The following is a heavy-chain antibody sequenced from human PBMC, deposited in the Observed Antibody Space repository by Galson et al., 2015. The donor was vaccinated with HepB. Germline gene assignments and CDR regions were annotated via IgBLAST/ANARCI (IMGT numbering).Heavy chain of an antibody. J-gene: IGHJ4*02. CDR1: GGSVSSGSYY. V-gene: IGHV4-61*01. CDR2: IYYSGST. D-gene: IGHD3-22*01. Sequence: LSLTCTVSGGSVSSGSYYWSWIRQPPGKGLEWIGYIYYSGSTKYNPSLKSRVTISVDTSKNQFSLNLSSVTAADTAVYYCARVYYDSNGYYEFGLDNWGQGTLVTVSS. CDR3: ARVYYDSNGYYEFGLDN.